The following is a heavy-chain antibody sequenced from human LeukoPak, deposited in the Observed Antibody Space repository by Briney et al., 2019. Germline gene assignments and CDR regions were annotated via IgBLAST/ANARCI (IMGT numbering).Heavy chain of an antibody. CDR2: INHSGST. CDR3: ASGGSSYQH. V-gene: IGHV4-34*01. D-gene: IGHD5-18*01. J-gene: IGHJ1*01. CDR1: GGSFSGYY. Sequence: PSETLSLTCAVYGGSFSGYYWSWIRQPPGKGLEWIGEINHSGSTNYNPSLKSRVTISVDTSKNQFSLKLRSVTAADTAVYYCASGGSSYQHWGQGTLVTVSS.